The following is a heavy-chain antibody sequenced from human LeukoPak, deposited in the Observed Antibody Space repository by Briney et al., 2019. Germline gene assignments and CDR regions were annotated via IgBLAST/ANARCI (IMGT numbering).Heavy chain of an antibody. Sequence: GASVKVSCKASGYTFTSYDINWVRQATGQGLGWMGWMNPNSGNTGYAQKFQGRVTMTRNASISTAYMELSSLRSEDTAVYYCARVDYYGSGSYLREYYYYGMDVWGQGTTVTVSS. J-gene: IGHJ6*02. CDR2: MNPNSGNT. V-gene: IGHV1-8*01. CDR3: ARVDYYGSGSYLREYYYYGMDV. CDR1: GYTFTSYD. D-gene: IGHD3-10*01.